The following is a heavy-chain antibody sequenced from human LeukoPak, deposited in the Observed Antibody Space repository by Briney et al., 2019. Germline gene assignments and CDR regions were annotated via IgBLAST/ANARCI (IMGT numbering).Heavy chain of an antibody. D-gene: IGHD5-24*01. CDR3: ASSYMGTASIKFDS. CDR1: GGSMFSYN. CDR2: IYYTGDT. J-gene: IGHJ5*01. V-gene: IGHV4-59*01. Sequence: SETLSPTCTVSGGSMFSYNWSWIRQSPGEGLEWLGFIYYTGDTKYNPSLNSRITISLDTSMRQFSLKLTSVTAADTAFYYCASSYMGTASIKFDSWGQGVQVTVSS.